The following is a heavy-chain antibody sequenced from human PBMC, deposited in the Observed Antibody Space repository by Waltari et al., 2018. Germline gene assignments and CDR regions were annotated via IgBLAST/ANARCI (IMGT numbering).Heavy chain of an antibody. Sequence: QVQLVQAGAEVKKPGASGKVSCKASGYTFPSYDINWVRQATGQGLEWMGWMNPNSGNTGYAQKFQGRVTMTRNTSISTAYMELSSLRSEDTAVYYCASFVEMATIGSDYWGQGTLVTVSS. J-gene: IGHJ4*02. CDR2: MNPNSGNT. CDR3: ASFVEMATIGSDY. D-gene: IGHD5-12*01. V-gene: IGHV1-8*01. CDR1: GYTFPSYD.